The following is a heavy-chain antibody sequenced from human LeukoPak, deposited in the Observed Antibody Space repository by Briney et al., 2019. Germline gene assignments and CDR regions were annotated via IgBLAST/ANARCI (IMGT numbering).Heavy chain of an antibody. Sequence: GGSLRLSCAASGFTFSSYAMSWVRQAPGKGLEWVSAFSGSGGDTYYADSVKGRFTISRDNSKNTLYLQMNSLRAEDTAVYYCARLWFGELFGAFDIWGQGTMVTVSS. D-gene: IGHD3-10*01. CDR2: FSGSGGDT. V-gene: IGHV3-23*01. CDR1: GFTFSSYA. J-gene: IGHJ3*02. CDR3: ARLWFGELFGAFDI.